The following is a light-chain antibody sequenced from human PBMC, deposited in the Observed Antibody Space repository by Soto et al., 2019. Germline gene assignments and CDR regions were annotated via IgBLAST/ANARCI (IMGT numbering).Light chain of an antibody. J-gene: IGKJ4*01. CDR1: QSVSSN. CDR2: AAS. Sequence: EIVMTQSPATLSVSPGERATLSCRASQSVSSNLAWYQQKPGQAPRLLIYAASTRATGIPARFSGSGSGTEFTLTISSLQSEHFAFYYCQQYNNWPPLTFGGGTKVEIK. V-gene: IGKV3-15*01. CDR3: QQYNNWPPLT.